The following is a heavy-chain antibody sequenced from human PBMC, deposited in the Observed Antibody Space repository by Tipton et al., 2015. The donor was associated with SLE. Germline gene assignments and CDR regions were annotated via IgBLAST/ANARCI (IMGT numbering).Heavy chain of an antibody. D-gene: IGHD4-17*01. J-gene: IGHJ3*02. CDR2: INHSGST. CDR3: ARTTVTTYAFDI. V-gene: IGHV4-34*01. Sequence: TLSLTCAVYGGSFSGYYWSWIRQPPGKGLEWIGEINHSGSTNYNPSLKSRVTISVDRFKNQFSLKLSSVTAADTAVYYCARTTVTTYAFDIWGQGTMVTVSS. CDR1: GGSFSGYY.